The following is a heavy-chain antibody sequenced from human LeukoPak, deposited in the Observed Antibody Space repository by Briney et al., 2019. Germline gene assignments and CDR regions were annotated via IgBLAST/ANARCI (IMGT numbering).Heavy chain of an antibody. V-gene: IGHV3-11*04. Sequence: GGSLRLSCAASGFTFSDYYMSWIRQAPGKGLESVSYISSSGSTIYYADSVKGRFTISRDNAKNSLYLQMNSLRAEDTAVYYCARDPVTTFHYYYYYYMDVWGKGTTVTVSS. CDR2: ISSSGSTI. D-gene: IGHD4-11*01. J-gene: IGHJ6*03. CDR3: ARDPVTTFHYYYYYYMDV. CDR1: GFTFSDYY.